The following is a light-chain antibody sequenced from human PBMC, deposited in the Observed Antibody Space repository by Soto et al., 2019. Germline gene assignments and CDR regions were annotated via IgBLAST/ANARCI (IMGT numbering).Light chain of an antibody. V-gene: IGKV1-9*01. CDR2: GAS. CDR3: QQLGNYQLT. J-gene: IGKJ4*01. Sequence: HVTQSPSSLSASVGYRVTITCRASQGINSYFAWYQQKPGKAPKLLIYGASTLQSGVPSRFSGSGSGTDFTLTISSLQPEDFATYYCQQLGNYQLTFNGGTKVDIK. CDR1: QGINSY.